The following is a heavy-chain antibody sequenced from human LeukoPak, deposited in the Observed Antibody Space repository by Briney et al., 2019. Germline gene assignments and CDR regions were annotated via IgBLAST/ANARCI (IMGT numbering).Heavy chain of an antibody. CDR1: TFTFSSST. D-gene: IGHD1-20*01. CDR3: AREYNSPNRFDY. Sequence: GGSLRLSCAASTFTFSSSTMNWVRQAPGKGLEWVSSISSSSSYINYADSVKGRFTISRDNAKNSLYLQMNSLRAEDTAVYYCAREYNSPNRFDYWGQGTLVTASS. J-gene: IGHJ4*02. V-gene: IGHV3-21*01. CDR2: ISSSSSYI.